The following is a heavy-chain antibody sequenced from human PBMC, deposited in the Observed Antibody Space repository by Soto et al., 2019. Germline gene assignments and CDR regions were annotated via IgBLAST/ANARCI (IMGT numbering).Heavy chain of an antibody. Sequence: ASVKVSCKASGYTFTSYAMHWVRQAPGQRLEWMVWINGGNGNTKYSQKFQGRVTITRDTSASTAYMELSSLRSEDTAVYYCARSPYYYDSSGRLDYYYYGMDVWGQGTTVTVSS. CDR1: GYTFTSYA. V-gene: IGHV1-3*01. J-gene: IGHJ6*02. CDR3: ARSPYYYDSSGRLDYYYYGMDV. D-gene: IGHD3-22*01. CDR2: INGGNGNT.